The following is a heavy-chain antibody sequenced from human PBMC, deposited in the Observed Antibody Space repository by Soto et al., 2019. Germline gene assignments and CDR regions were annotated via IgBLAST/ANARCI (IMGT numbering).Heavy chain of an antibody. Sequence: PGESLKISCQGSGYNFGAYWIGWVRQMPGKGLEWMGIIFPGDSDTRYRPSFQGQVTISVDRSINSVYLQWSSLKASDTAMYFCARGGRIGTPPDYWGQGTQVTVSS. D-gene: IGHD1-7*01. CDR2: IFPGDSDT. CDR3: ARGGRIGTPPDY. CDR1: GYNFGAYW. J-gene: IGHJ4*02. V-gene: IGHV5-51*01.